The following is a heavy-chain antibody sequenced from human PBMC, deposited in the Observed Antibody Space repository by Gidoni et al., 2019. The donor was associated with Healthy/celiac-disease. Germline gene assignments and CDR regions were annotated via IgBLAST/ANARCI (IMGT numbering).Heavy chain of an antibody. J-gene: IGHJ4*02. CDR1: GFTFSSSG. CDR2: ISYAGSNK. CDR3: AKENPYYDILTGEFDY. D-gene: IGHD3-9*01. Sequence: QVQLVESGGGVVQSGRSLRLSCAASGFTFSSSGMHWVRQAPGKGLEWVAVISYAGSNKYYADSVKGRFTISRDKSKNTLYLQMNSLRAEDTAVYYCAKENPYYDILTGEFDYWGQGTLVTVSS. V-gene: IGHV3-30*18.